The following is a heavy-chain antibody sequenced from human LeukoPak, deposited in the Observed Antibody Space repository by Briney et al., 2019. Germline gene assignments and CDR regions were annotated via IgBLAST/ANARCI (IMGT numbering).Heavy chain of an antibody. CDR3: ARGGSYYDSGSYYSWFDP. J-gene: IGHJ5*02. D-gene: IGHD3-10*01. CDR1: GYTFTSYD. CDR2: MNPNSGNT. V-gene: IGHV1-8*01. Sequence: ASVKVSCKASGYTFTSYDINWVRQATGQGLEWMGWMNPNSGNTGYAQKFQGRVTMTRTTSINTAYMELSSLRSEDTAVYYCARGGSYYDSGSYYSWFDPWGQGTLVTVSS.